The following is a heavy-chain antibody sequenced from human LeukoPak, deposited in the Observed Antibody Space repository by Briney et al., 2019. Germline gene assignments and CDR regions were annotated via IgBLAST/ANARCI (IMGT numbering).Heavy chain of an antibody. Sequence: SQNLSLTCAVSGGSISSGGYSWSWIRQPPGKGLEWFGYIYHSGSTYYNPSLKSRVTISVDRSKNQFSLKLSSVTAADTAVYYCARVRLAHNWFDPWGQGTLVTVSS. CDR3: ARVRLAHNWFDP. CDR2: IYHSGST. J-gene: IGHJ5*02. D-gene: IGHD6-19*01. V-gene: IGHV4-30-2*01. CDR1: GGSISSGGYS.